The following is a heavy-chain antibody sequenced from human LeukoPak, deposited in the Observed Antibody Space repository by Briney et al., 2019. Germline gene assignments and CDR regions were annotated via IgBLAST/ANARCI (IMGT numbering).Heavy chain of an antibody. J-gene: IGHJ5*02. V-gene: IGHV1-8*03. CDR2: MNPNSGNT. Sequence: RASVKVSCKASGGTFSSYDINWVRQATGQGLEWMGWMNPNSGNTGYAQKFQGGVTITRNTSISTVYMELSSLRSEDTAVYYCARGLGADEYYDFWSGRSSAWFDPWGQGTLVTVSS. CDR1: GGTFSSYD. D-gene: IGHD3-3*01. CDR3: ARGLGADEYYDFWSGRSSAWFDP.